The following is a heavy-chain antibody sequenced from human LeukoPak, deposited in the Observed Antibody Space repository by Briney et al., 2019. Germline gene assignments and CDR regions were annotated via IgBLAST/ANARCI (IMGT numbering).Heavy chain of an antibody. V-gene: IGHV3-23*01. Sequence: GGSLRLSCAASGFSFSSYAMTWVRQAPGKGLEWVSVISGSGDSTYDADSVKGRFTISRDNSKNTLYLQMNSLRAEDTAVYYCAKDPSSRNIVVVPAALDYWGQGTLVTVSS. CDR1: GFSFSSYA. CDR2: ISGSGDST. D-gene: IGHD2-2*01. J-gene: IGHJ4*02. CDR3: AKDPSSRNIVVVPAALDY.